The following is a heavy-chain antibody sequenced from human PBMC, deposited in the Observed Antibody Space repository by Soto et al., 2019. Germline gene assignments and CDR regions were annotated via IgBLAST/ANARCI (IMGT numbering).Heavy chain of an antibody. CDR2: IWYDGSNK. Sequence: GGSLRLSCAASGFTFSSYGMHWVRQAPGKGQEWVAVIWYDGSNKYYADSVKGRFTISRDNSKNTLYLQMNSLRAGDSAVYYCAREYGDYPYFDLWGRGTLVTFSS. V-gene: IGHV3-33*01. J-gene: IGHJ2*01. CDR3: AREYGDYPYFDL. D-gene: IGHD4-17*01. CDR1: GFTFSSYG.